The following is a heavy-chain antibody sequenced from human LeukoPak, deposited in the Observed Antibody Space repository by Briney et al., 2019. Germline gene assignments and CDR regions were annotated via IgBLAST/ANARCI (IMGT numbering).Heavy chain of an antibody. V-gene: IGHV4-34*01. Sequence: SETLSLTCAVYGGSFSGYYWSWIRQPPGKGLEWIGEINHSGSTNYNPSLKSRVTISVDTSKNQFSLKLSSVTAADTAVYYCARVLKRITMVRGFDYWGQGTLVTVSS. D-gene: IGHD3-10*01. CDR3: ARVLKRITMVRGFDY. CDR1: GGSFSGYY. J-gene: IGHJ4*02. CDR2: INHSGST.